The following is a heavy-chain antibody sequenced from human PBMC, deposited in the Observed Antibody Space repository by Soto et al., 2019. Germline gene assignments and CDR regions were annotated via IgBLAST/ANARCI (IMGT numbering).Heavy chain of an antibody. V-gene: IGHV1-18*01. CDR2: ISAYNGNT. CDR1: GYTFTSYG. Sequence: GASVKVSCKASGYTFTSYGISWVRQAPGPGLEWMGWISAYNGNTNYAQKLQGRVTMTTDTSTSTAYMELRSPRSDDTAVYYCARDPFYYDSSGAFDIWGQGTMVTVSS. J-gene: IGHJ3*02. CDR3: ARDPFYYDSSGAFDI. D-gene: IGHD3-22*01.